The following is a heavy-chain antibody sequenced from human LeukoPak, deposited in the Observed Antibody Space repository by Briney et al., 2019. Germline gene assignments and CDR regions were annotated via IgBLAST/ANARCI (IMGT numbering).Heavy chain of an antibody. V-gene: IGHV4-30-2*01. J-gene: IGHJ2*01. D-gene: IGHD5-12*01. CDR3: ARGLARVVKRDWYFDL. Sequence: PSETLSLTCAVSGGSISSGGYSWSWIRQPPGKGLEWIGYIYHSGSTYYNPSLKSRVTISVDRSEDQFSLKLSSVTAADTAVYYCARGLARVVKRDWYFDLWGRGTLVTVSS. CDR2: IYHSGST. CDR1: GGSISSGGYS.